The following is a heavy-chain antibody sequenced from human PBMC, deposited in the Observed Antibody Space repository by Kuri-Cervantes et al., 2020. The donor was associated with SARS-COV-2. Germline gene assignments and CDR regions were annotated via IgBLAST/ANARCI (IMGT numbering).Heavy chain of an antibody. CDR1: GFTFSSYA. D-gene: IGHD4-17*01. V-gene: IGHV3-23*01. Sequence: GESLNISCAASGFTFSSYAMSWVRQAPGKGLEWVSAISGSGGSTYYADSVKCRFTISRDNSKNTLYLQMNSLRAEDTAVYYCAKDDTGDYGPTYFDYWGQGTLVTVSS. CDR2: ISGSGGST. CDR3: AKDDTGDYGPTYFDY. J-gene: IGHJ4*02.